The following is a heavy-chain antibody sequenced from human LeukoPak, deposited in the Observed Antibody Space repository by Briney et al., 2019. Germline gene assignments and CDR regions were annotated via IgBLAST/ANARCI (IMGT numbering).Heavy chain of an antibody. CDR2: IYDSGST. CDR3: ARSGGWGLNFFDY. CDR1: GGSISSYS. D-gene: IGHD3-10*01. V-gene: IGHV4-30-2*01. Sequence: PSETLSLTCTVSGGSISSYSWSWIRQPPGKGLEWIGYIYDSGSTYYNPSLKSRVTISLDRSKNQFSLKLSSVTAADTAVYYCARSGGWGLNFFDYWGRGTLVTVSS. J-gene: IGHJ4*02.